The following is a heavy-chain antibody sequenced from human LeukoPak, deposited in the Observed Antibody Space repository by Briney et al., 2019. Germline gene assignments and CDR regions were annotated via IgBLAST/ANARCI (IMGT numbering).Heavy chain of an antibody. V-gene: IGHV4-39*01. CDR1: GGSISTSGHY. D-gene: IGHD1-14*01. CDR3: ARLGLKTTGTIY. Sequence: SDTLSLTCTVSGGSISTSGHYWGWIRQPPGKGLEWIASIYYDGRTLYNPSLKSRVTISVDTSANQFSLRLTSMTAPDTAVYYCARLGLKTTGTIYWGQGTLVTVSS. CDR2: IYYDGRT. J-gene: IGHJ4*02.